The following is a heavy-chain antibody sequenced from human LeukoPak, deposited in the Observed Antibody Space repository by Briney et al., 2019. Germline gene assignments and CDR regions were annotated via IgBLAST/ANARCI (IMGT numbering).Heavy chain of an antibody. V-gene: IGHV3-23*01. Sequence: GGSLRLSCAASGFTFSSYAMSWVRQAPGKGLEWVSAISGSGGSTYYADSVKGRFTISRDNSKNTLYLQMNSLRAEDTAVYYCAKDLYWSGYYEYYFDYWGQGTLVTVSS. J-gene: IGHJ4*02. CDR3: AKDLYWSGYYEYYFDY. CDR1: GFTFSSYA. D-gene: IGHD3-3*01. CDR2: ISGSGGST.